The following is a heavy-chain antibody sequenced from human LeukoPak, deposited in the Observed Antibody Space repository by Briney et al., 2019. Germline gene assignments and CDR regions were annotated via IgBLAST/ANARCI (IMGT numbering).Heavy chain of an antibody. J-gene: IGHJ4*02. CDR3: ARPIGGRYFDWAY. CDR1: GGSIISYY. CDR2: IYYSGST. V-gene: IGHV4-59*08. Sequence: PSETLSLTRTVSGGSIISYYWSWLRQPPGKGLEWIGYIYYSGSTNYNPSLKSRVTISVDTSKNQFSLKLSSVTAADTAVYYCARPIGGRYFDWAYWGQGTLVTVSS. D-gene: IGHD3-9*01.